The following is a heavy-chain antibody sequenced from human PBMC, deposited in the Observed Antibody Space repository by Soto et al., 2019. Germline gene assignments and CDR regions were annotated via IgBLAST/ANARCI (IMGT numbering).Heavy chain of an antibody. CDR1: GYTFTSYG. CDR2: ISAYNGNT. D-gene: IGHD3-22*01. J-gene: IGHJ4*02. Sequence: GASVKVSCKASGYTFTSYGISWVRQAPGQGLEWMGWISAYNGNTNYAQKLQGRVTMTTDTTTSTAYMELRNLRSDDTAVYYCARGLTDYYDNSANYFLDYWGQGTLVTVSS. CDR3: ARGLTDYYDNSANYFLDY. V-gene: IGHV1-18*01.